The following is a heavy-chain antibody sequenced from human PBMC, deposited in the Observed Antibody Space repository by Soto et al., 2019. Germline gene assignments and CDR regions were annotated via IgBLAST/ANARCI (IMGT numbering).Heavy chain of an antibody. CDR3: ARLRRIAAAGTGVYYFDY. V-gene: IGHV5-10-1*01. J-gene: IGHJ4*02. D-gene: IGHD6-13*01. CDR2: IDPSDSYT. Sequence: GESLKISCKGSGYSFTSYCISWVRQMPGKGLEWMGRIDPSDSYTNYSPSFQGHVTISADKSISTAYLQWSSPKASDTAMYYCARLRRIAAAGTGVYYFDYWGQGTLVTVSS. CDR1: GYSFTSYC.